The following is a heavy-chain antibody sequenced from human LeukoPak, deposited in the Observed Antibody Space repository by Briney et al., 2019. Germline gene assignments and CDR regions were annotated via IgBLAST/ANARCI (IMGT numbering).Heavy chain of an antibody. CDR2: ISSSGSTI. J-gene: IGHJ3*02. D-gene: IGHD3-22*01. V-gene: IGHV3-11*04. Sequence: PGGSLRLSCAASGFTFSDYYMSWIRQAPGKGLEWVSYISSSGSTIYYADSVKGRFTISRDNAKNSLYLQMNSLRAEDTAVYYCARGPTMIVVMSDAFDIWGQGTMVTVSS. CDR3: ARGPTMIVVMSDAFDI. CDR1: GFTFSDYY.